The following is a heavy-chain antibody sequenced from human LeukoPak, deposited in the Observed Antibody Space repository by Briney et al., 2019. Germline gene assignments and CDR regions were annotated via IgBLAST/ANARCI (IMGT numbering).Heavy chain of an antibody. CDR2: ISGDSTYI. V-gene: IGHV3-21*01. CDR3: ARVSGRLERQSDLDY. CDR1: GFTFASYS. J-gene: IGHJ4*02. Sequence: GGSLRLSCAASGFTFASYSINWVRQAPGKGLEWVSSISGDSTYIYNAGSVKGRFTISRDNAQASLYLQMISLRADDTAVYYCARVSGRLERQSDLDYWGQGTLVIVSS. D-gene: IGHD1-1*01.